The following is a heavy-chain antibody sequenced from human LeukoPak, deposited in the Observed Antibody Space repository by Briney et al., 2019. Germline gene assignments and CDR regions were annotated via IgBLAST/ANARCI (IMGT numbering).Heavy chain of an antibody. CDR1: GFTFSSYD. CDR2: IGTAGGT. D-gene: IGHD6-19*01. J-gene: IGHJ3*02. Sequence: PGGSLRLSCAASGFTFSSYDMHWVRQATGKGLEWVSAIGTAGGTYYPGSVKGRFTISRENAKNSLYLQMNSLRAGDTAVYYCARGQSRIAVAAEAFDIWGQGTMVTVSS. CDR3: ARGQSRIAVAAEAFDI. V-gene: IGHV3-13*01.